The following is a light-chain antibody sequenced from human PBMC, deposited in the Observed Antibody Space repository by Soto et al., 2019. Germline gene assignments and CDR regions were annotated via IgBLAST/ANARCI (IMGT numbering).Light chain of an antibody. CDR1: QSVSSY. CDR3: QQYAGSPIT. J-gene: IGKJ5*01. V-gene: IGKV3-11*01. CDR2: DAS. Sequence: EIVLTQSPATLSLSPGERATLSCRASQSVSSYLAWYQQKPGQAPRLLIYDASNRATGIPARFSGSGSGTDFTLTISSLEPEDFALYYCQQYAGSPITFGQGTRLEIK.